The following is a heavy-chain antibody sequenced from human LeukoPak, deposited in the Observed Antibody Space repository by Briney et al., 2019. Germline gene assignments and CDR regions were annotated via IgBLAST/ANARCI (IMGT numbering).Heavy chain of an antibody. CDR1: GGSFSGYY. V-gene: IGHV4-34*01. CDR2: INHSGST. J-gene: IGHJ5*01. CDR3: ARGPWFDS. Sequence: PSGTLSLTCAVYGGSFSGYYWSWIRQPPGKGLEWIGEINHSGSTNYNPSLKSRVTISVDTSKNQFSLKLSSVTAADTAVYYCARGPWFDSWGQGTLVTVSS.